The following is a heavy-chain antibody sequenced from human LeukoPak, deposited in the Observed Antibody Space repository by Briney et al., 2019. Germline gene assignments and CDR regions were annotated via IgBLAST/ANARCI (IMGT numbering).Heavy chain of an antibody. CDR1: GGSIGSGAYY. Sequence: SETLSLTCTVSGGSIGSGAYYWSWIRQHPGKGLEWIGYIYYSGSTYYNPSLKSRVTISVDTSKNQFSLKLGSVTAADTAVYYCGSLVTPGLYFDYWGQGTLVTVSS. CDR3: GSLVTPGLYFDY. D-gene: IGHD4-23*01. J-gene: IGHJ4*02. CDR2: IYYSGST. V-gene: IGHV4-31*03.